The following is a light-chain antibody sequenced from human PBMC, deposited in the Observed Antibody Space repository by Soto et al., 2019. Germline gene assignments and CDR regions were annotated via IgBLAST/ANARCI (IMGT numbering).Light chain of an antibody. V-gene: IGKV3-11*01. J-gene: IGKJ4*01. Sequence: EIGLPQSPATPSLSPGERAALSCRASQSVSSYLAWYQKKPGQAPRLLIYDASKRATGIPARFSGSGSGTDFTLTISSLEPEDFAVYFCQQRSNWPSTFGGGTKVEI. CDR1: QSVSSY. CDR2: DAS. CDR3: QQRSNWPST.